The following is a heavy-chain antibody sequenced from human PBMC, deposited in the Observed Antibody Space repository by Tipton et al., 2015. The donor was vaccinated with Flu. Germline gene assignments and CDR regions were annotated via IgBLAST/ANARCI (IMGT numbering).Heavy chain of an antibody. Sequence: GLVKPSDTLSLTCTVSGYSISSNYWDWIRQPAGKELEWIGRIFVGGGTNYNPSLRGRVSMSADTYKNEISLRLTSVTAADTAVYYCARGDYGDYDHEADGFDIWGQGTLVTVSA. V-gene: IGHV4-4*07. J-gene: IGHJ3*02. CDR1: GYSISSNY. CDR3: ARGDYGDYDHEADGFDI. D-gene: IGHD4-17*01. CDR2: IFVGGGT.